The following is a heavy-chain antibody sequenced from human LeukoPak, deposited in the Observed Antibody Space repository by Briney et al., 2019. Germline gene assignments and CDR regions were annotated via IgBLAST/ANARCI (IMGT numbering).Heavy chain of an antibody. D-gene: IGHD6-19*01. J-gene: IGHJ4*02. CDR1: GFSFKSFA. CDR2: ISYDGTVK. CDR3: ARPHQYESGWYGYYFDY. V-gene: IGHV3-30-3*01. Sequence: GRSLRLSCTASGFSFKSFAMHWVRRAAGTGLEWVAIISYDGTVKYYADSVKGRFNVSRDNSKNTLYLQINSLRAEDTAVYYCARPHQYESGWYGYYFDYWGQGTLVTVSS.